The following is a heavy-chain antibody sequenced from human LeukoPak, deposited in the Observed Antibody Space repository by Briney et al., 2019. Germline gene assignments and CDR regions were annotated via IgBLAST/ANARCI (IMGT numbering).Heavy chain of an antibody. D-gene: IGHD6-13*01. CDR2: IYPGDSDT. J-gene: IGHJ4*02. CDR1: GYSFTSYW. Sequence: GESLKISCXGSGYSFTSYWIGWVRPMPGKGLEWMGIIYPGDSDTRYSPSFQGQVTISADKSITTASLQWSSLKASDTAMYYCARRRSGSWYVDYWGQGTLVTVSS. V-gene: IGHV5-51*01. CDR3: ARRRSGSWYVDY.